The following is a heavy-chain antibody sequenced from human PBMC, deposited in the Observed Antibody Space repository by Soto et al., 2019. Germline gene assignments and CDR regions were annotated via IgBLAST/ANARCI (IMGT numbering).Heavy chain of an antibody. V-gene: IGHV3-21*01. CDR3: ARSQDSGLGMDL. J-gene: IGHJ6*02. CDR1: GFTFSSYS. CDR2: ISSSSSYI. Sequence: EVQLVESGGGLVKPGGSLRLSCAASGFTFSSYSMNWVRLAPGKGLEWVSSISSSSSYIYYADSVKGRFTISRDNTKNSLYLQMNSLRAEDTAVYYCARSQDSGLGMDLWGQGTTVTVSS. D-gene: IGHD6-25*01.